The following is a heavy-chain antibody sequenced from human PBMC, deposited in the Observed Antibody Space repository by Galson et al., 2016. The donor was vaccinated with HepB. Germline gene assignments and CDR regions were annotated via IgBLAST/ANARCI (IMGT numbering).Heavy chain of an antibody. CDR3: ATTGTSDFWSGPNDY. Sequence: SVKVSCKASGGIFSSYAISWVRQAPGRGLEWMGGIIPMLGAPSLAQKFRGRVTISADDSTITAYMELTSLRYEDTAVYYCATTGTSDFWSGPNDYWGQGTLITVSS. CDR2: IIPMLGAP. J-gene: IGHJ4*02. V-gene: IGHV1-69*13. D-gene: IGHD3-3*01. CDR1: GGIFSSYA.